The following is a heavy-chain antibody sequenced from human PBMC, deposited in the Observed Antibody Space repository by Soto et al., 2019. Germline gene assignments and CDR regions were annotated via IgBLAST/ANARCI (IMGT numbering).Heavy chain of an antibody. V-gene: IGHV3-30*03. D-gene: IGHD3-3*01. CDR1: GFTFSSYG. CDR2: ISYDGSNK. J-gene: IGHJ6*02. Sequence: QVQLVESGGGVVQPGRSLRLSCAASGFTFSSYGMHWVRQAPGKGLEWVAVISYDGSNKYYADSVKGRFTISRDNSKNPLYLQMNSLRAEDTAVYYCAIDLDDFWSGYFTGYGMDVWGQGTTVTVSS. CDR3: AIDLDDFWSGYFTGYGMDV.